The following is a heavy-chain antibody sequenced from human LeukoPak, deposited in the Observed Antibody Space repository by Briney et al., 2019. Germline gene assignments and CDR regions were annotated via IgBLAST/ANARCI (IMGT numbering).Heavy chain of an antibody. CDR2: IYTSGST. D-gene: IGHD6-13*01. CDR3: ARGEGDSSSWYYYYYMDV. V-gene: IGHV4-61*02. Sequence: PSETLSLTCTVSGGSISSGSYYWSWIRQPAGKGLEWIGRIYTSGSTNYNPSLKSRVTISVDTSKNQFSLKLSSVTAADTAVYYCARGEGDSSSWYYYYYMDVWGKGTTVTISS. J-gene: IGHJ6*03. CDR1: GGSISSGSYY.